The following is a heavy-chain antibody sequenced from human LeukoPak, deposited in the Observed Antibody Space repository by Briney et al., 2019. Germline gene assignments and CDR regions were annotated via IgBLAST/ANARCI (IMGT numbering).Heavy chain of an antibody. D-gene: IGHD3-10*01. CDR2: ISSSGSTI. Sequence: NLGGSLRLSCAASGFTFSDYYMSWIRQAPGKGLEWVSYISSSGSTIYYADSVKGRFTISRDNAKNSLYLQMNSLRAEDTAVYYCARTLSRVRGASRLPHWGQGTLVTVSS. CDR1: GFTFSDYY. J-gene: IGHJ4*02. V-gene: IGHV3-11*01. CDR3: ARTLSRVRGASRLPH.